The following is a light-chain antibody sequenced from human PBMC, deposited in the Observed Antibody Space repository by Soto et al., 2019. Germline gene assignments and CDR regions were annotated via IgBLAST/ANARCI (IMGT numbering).Light chain of an antibody. CDR1: QSVSSN. CDR2: GAS. CDR3: QHYNNWPRT. J-gene: IGKJ1*01. V-gene: IGKV3-15*01. Sequence: EIVMTQSPATLSVSPGERATLSCRASQSVSSNLAWYQQKPGQAPRLLIYGASTRATGIPAMFSGSGSGTEFTLTISSLQSEDFAVYYCQHYNNWPRTFVQGTKVEIK.